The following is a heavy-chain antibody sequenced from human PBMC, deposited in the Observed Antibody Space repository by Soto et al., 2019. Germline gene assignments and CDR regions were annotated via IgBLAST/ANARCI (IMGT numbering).Heavy chain of an antibody. CDR3: DPELQQDL. D-gene: IGHD1-7*01. J-gene: IGHJ5*02. Sequence: VVSRRRSCSSCVCSVSSEYMKWFRQAPGKGLEWVSIIWSAGLTYYADAVRGRFTISRAISKNILFLQMKNLRAEDSAIYYCDPELQQDLWGKANMVTVSS. CDR2: IWSAGLT. CDR1: VCSVSSEY. V-gene: IGHV3-53*01.